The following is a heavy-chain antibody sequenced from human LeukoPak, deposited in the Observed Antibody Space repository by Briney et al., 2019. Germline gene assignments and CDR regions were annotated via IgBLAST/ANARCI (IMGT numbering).Heavy chain of an antibody. J-gene: IGHJ4*02. CDR3: ARGTEDIVVVPAAMGIFDY. CDR1: GYTFTRYY. CDR2: TNPNSGGT. D-gene: IGHD2-2*01. V-gene: IGHV1-2*02. Sequence: ASVKVSFQASGYTFTRYYMHWVRPAPGKGPEWMGWTNPNSGGTNYAQKCQGRVTMTRDTSISTAYMELSRLRSDDTAVYYCARGTEDIVVVPAAMGIFDYWGQGTLVTVSS.